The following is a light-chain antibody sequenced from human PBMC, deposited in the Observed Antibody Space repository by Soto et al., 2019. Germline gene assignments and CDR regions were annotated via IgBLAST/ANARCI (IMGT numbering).Light chain of an antibody. CDR1: SSDVGGYNY. Sequence: SVLTQPASVSGSPGQSITISCTGTSSDVGGYNYVSWYQHYPGKAPKLMICEVSNRPSGVSNRFSGSKSGNTASLTISGLQAEDEADYYCSSYTRSSTVIFGGGTKVTVL. CDR2: EVS. V-gene: IGLV2-14*01. CDR3: SSYTRSSTVI. J-gene: IGLJ2*01.